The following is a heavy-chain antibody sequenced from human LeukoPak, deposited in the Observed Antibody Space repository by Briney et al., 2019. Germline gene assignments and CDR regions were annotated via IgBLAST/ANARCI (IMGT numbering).Heavy chain of an antibody. D-gene: IGHD1-26*01. CDR3: ARVKRATTPDDAFDI. CDR2: ISAYNGNT. Sequence: GASVKVSCKASGYTFASFGITWVRQAPGQGLEWMGWISAYNGNTNYAQKLQSRVTMTTDTSTSTAYMELRSLRSDDTAVYYCARVKRATTPDDAFDIWGQGTMVTVSS. V-gene: IGHV1-18*01. J-gene: IGHJ3*02. CDR1: GYTFASFG.